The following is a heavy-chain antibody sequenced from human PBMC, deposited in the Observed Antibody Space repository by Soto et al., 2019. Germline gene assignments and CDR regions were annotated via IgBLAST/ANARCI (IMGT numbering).Heavy chain of an antibody. CDR1: GYSFTSYW. Sequence: GESLKISCKGSGYSFTSYWIGLLRQIPGKGLEWMGIIHPEDSDTKYSPSLQGQVTISADKSISIAYMQWSSLKASDTAMYYCARIVATSYYYYGMEVWGQGTTVTVSS. J-gene: IGHJ6*02. D-gene: IGHD5-12*01. CDR3: ARIVATSYYYYGMEV. V-gene: IGHV5-51*01. CDR2: IHPEDSDT.